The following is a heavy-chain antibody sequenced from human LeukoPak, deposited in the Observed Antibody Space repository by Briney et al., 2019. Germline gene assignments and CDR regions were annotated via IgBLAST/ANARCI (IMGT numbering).Heavy chain of an antibody. J-gene: IGHJ4*02. Sequence: PGGSLRLSCAASDFSFSSYEMNWVRQAPGKGLEWVSHSNRRVSTIYYADSVRGRFTISRDNAKNSLYLQMNSLRAEDTAVYYCAREGHTTGWPPFDFWGQGTLVTVSS. D-gene: IGHD2/OR15-2a*01. CDR2: SNRRVSTI. CDR3: AREGHTTGWPPFDF. CDR1: DFSFSSYE. V-gene: IGHV3-48*03.